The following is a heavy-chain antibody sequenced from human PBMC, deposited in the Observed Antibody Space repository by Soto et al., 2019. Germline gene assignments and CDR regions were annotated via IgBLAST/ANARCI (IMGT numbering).Heavy chain of an antibody. V-gene: IGHV4-31*03. CDR1: GVSISSGGYC. CDR2: IYYSGST. D-gene: IGHD3-22*01. CDR3: SRYYYGSSGPILYYYGMDV. Sequence: PSETLSLTCTVSGVSISSGGYCWSWIRQHPGKGLEWIGYIYYSGSTYYNPSLKSRVTISVDTSKNQFSLKLSSVTAADTAVYYCSRYYYGSSGPILYYYGMDVWGQGTTVTVSS. J-gene: IGHJ6*02.